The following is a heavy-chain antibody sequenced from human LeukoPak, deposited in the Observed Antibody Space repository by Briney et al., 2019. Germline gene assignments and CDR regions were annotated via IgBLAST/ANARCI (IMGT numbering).Heavy chain of an antibody. D-gene: IGHD3-22*01. J-gene: IGHJ6*02. CDR3: AREYDSSGYYSGMDV. CDR1: GGSISSYY. Sequence: SETLSLTCTVSGGSISSYYWSWIRQPPGKGLEWIGYIYYSGSTNYNPSLKSRVTISVDTSKNQFSLKLSSVTAADTAVYYCAREYDSSGYYSGMDVWGQGTTVTVSS. CDR2: IYYSGST. V-gene: IGHV4-59*01.